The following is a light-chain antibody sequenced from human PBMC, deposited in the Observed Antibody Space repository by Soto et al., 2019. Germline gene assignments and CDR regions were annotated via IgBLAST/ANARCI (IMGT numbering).Light chain of an antibody. J-gene: IGKJ1*01. CDR2: AAS. CDR3: QQYNSYST. CDR1: QRISNY. Sequence: EIQMTQSPSSLSASVGDRVTITCRASQRISNYLNWYQHKPGKAPKLLIYAASSLQSGVPSRFIGSGSGTEFTLTISSLQPDDFATYYCQQYNSYSTFGQGTKVDIK. V-gene: IGKV1-39*01.